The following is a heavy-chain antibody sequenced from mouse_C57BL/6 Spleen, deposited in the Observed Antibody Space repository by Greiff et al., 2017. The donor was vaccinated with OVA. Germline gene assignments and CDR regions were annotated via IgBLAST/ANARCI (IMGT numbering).Heavy chain of an antibody. Sequence: VQLQQSGPELVKPGASVKMSCKASGYTFTDYNMNWVKQSHGKSLEWIGYINPNNGGTSYNQKFKGKATLTVNKSSSTAYMELRSLTSEDSAVYYCASDYGSSYDWYFDVWGTGTTVTVSS. D-gene: IGHD1-1*01. CDR3: ASDYGSSYDWYFDV. J-gene: IGHJ1*03. CDR2: INPNNGGT. CDR1: GYTFTDYN. V-gene: IGHV1-22*01.